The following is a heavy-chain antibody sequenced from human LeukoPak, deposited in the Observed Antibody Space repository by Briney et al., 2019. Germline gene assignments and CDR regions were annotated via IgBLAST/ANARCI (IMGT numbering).Heavy chain of an antibody. Sequence: PGGSLRLSCAASGFIVRNYYLSWVRQAPGKGLEWVSVIYSGGSTYYADSVEGRFTISRDNSKNTVSLQMKSLRAEDTAVYYCARDFYSSGWTYDYWGQGTLVTVSS. J-gene: IGHJ4*02. CDR2: IYSGGST. D-gene: IGHD6-19*01. CDR3: ARDFYSSGWTYDY. CDR1: GFIVRNYY. V-gene: IGHV3-53*01.